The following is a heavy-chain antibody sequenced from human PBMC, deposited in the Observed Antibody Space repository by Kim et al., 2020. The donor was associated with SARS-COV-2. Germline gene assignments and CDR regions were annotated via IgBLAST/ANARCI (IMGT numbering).Heavy chain of an antibody. CDR3: ARERLSGYSYGQGSYYGMDV. CDR2: IGTAGDT. Sequence: GGSLRLSCAASGFTFSSYDMHWVRQATGKGLEWVSAIGTAGDTYYPGSVKGRFTISRENAKNSLYLQMNSLRAGDTAVYYCARERLSGYSYGQGSYYGMDVWGQGTTVTVSS. D-gene: IGHD5-18*01. J-gene: IGHJ6*02. V-gene: IGHV3-13*01. CDR1: GFTFSSYD.